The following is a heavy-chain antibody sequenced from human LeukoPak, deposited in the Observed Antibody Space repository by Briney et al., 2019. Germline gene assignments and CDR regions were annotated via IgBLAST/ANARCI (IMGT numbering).Heavy chain of an antibody. CDR3: AGESFDI. CDR2: ISKDGSMK. V-gene: IGHV3-30*04. CDR1: GFIFSNYA. Sequence: GGSLRLSCAAPGFIFSNYAMDWVRQAPGKGLEWVAVISKDGSMKYYADFVKGRFTVSRDNSNNTVYLQMNSLKTEDTAVYYCAGESFDIWGQGTRVTVPP. J-gene: IGHJ3*02.